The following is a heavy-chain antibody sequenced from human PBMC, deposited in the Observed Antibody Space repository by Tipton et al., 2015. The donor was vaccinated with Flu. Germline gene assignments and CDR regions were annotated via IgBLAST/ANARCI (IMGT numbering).Heavy chain of an antibody. CDR2: IYYSGST. J-gene: IGHJ4*02. CDR3: ARAGSTVTRYFDH. Sequence: GLVKPSETLSLTCTVSGGSISSYYWSWIRQPPGKGLEWIGYIYYSGSTNYNPSLKSRVTISVDTSKNQFSLKLSSVTAADTAVYYCARAGSTVTRYFDHWGQGTLVTVSS. D-gene: IGHD4-11*01. V-gene: IGHV4-59*01. CDR1: GGSISSYY.